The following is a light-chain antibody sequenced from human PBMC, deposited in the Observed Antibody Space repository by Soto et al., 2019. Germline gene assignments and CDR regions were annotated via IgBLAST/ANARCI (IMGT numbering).Light chain of an antibody. CDR1: SSDVGSYNL. Sequence: QCVLTQPASVSGSPGQSITLSCPGTSSDVGSYNLVSWYQQHPGKAPKLMIYEVSKRPSGVSNRFSGSKSGNTASLTISGLQAEDEADYYCCSYAGSSTFVYVFGTGTKVTVL. CDR2: EVS. J-gene: IGLJ1*01. CDR3: CSYAGSSTFVYV. V-gene: IGLV2-23*02.